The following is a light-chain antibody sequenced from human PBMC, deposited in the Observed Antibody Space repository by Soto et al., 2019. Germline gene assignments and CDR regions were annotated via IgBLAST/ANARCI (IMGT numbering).Light chain of an antibody. CDR2: RAS. V-gene: IGKV3-15*01. J-gene: IGKJ1*01. CDR3: QQYNNWPRT. Sequence: EIVMTQSPAPLSVSPGERATLSCRASQSVSSNLAWYQQKPGQAPRLLIYRASTRATGIPARCSGSGSGTEFTLTISSLQSEDFAVYYCQQYNNWPRTFGQGTKVEIK. CDR1: QSVSSN.